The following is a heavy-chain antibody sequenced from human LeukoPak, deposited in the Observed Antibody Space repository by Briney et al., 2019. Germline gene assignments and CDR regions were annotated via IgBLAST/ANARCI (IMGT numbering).Heavy chain of an antibody. V-gene: IGHV3-66*02. CDR2: IYSGGST. D-gene: IGHD6-13*01. Sequence: GGSLRLSCAASGLAVSGNHMTWVRQAPGKGLEWVSVIYSGGSTYYADSVKGRFTNSRDSSKNTLYLQMNSLRPEDTAVYYCARDPYTSSWYWAFDIWGQGTMVTVSS. CDR3: ARDPYTSSWYWAFDI. J-gene: IGHJ3*02. CDR1: GLAVSGNH.